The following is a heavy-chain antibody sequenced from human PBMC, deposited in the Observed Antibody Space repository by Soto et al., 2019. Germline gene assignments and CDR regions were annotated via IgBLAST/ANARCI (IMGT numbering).Heavy chain of an antibody. CDR2: MNPNSGNT. D-gene: IGHD2-8*01. Sequence: QVQLVQSGAEVMKPGASVKVSCKASGYTLARDDINWVRKATGQGLERMGWMNPNSGNTGYAQKFQGRVIMTRNTSTNTAYLELSNLRSEDTAVYYCARPLVVESCTIGVCTVGDSVDLWGQGTIVTVSS. CDR3: ARPLVVESCTIGVCTVGDSVDL. CDR1: GYTLARDD. J-gene: IGHJ3*01. V-gene: IGHV1-8*01.